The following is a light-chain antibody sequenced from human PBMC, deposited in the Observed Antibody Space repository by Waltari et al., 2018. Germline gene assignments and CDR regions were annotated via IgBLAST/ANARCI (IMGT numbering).Light chain of an antibody. CDR3: QVWESSTDHFWV. Sequence: SYALTQPPSVSVAPGQTARITCGGDNIGSKAVHWYQQKAGQAPVLVVYDDIERPSGIPGRFSGSNSGNTATLTIGRVEAGDEADYFWQVWESSTDHFWVFGGGTKLTVL. CDR2: DDI. CDR1: NIGSKA. J-gene: IGLJ3*02. V-gene: IGLV3-21*02.